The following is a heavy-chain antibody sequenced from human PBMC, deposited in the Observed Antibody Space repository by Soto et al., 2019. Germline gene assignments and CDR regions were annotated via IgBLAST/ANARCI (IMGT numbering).Heavy chain of an antibody. CDR3: ARGSGMTPRPGDS. J-gene: IGHJ4*02. Sequence: GGSLRLSCAASGFSFDSFGMSWVRQAPGKGLEWVSGFSGTAGGTYYADSVKGRFTLSRDSSKNTVYLQMDSLRAEDTAVYYCARGSGMTPRPGDSWGQGTLVTVSS. V-gene: IGHV3-23*01. CDR2: FSGTAGGT. CDR1: GFSFDSFG. D-gene: IGHD6-6*01.